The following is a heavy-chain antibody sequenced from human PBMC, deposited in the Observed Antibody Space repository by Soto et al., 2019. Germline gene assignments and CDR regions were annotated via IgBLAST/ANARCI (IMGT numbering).Heavy chain of an antibody. CDR3: ARDERGYSYGTSPPL. V-gene: IGHV4-30-4*01. J-gene: IGHJ4*02. CDR2: IYYSGST. D-gene: IGHD5-18*01. Sequence: QVQLQESGPGLVKPSQTLSLTCTVSGGSISSGDYYWSWIRQPPGKGLEWIGYIYYSGSTYYNPSLKSRVTITVDPSKNQFSLKLSSVTAADTAVYYCARDERGYSYGTSPPLWGQGTLVTVSS. CDR1: GGSISSGDYY.